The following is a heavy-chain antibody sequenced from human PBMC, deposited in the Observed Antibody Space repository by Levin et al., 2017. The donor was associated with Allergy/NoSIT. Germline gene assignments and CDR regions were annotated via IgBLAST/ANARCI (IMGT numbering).Heavy chain of an antibody. Sequence: ETLSLTCAASGFTFSSYAMHWVRQAPGKGLEYVSAISSNGGSTHYANSVKGRFTISRDNSKNTLYLQMGSLRAEDMAVYYCARDGGSGYDIDYWGQGTLVTVSS. CDR1: GFTFSSYA. CDR3: ARDGGSGYDIDY. J-gene: IGHJ4*02. CDR2: ISSNGGST. V-gene: IGHV3-64*01. D-gene: IGHD5-12*01.